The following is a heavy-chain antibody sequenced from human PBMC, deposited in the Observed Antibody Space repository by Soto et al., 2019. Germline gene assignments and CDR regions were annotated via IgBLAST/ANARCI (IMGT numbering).Heavy chain of an antibody. CDR2: ISRSSSTI. V-gene: IGHV3-48*01. CDR3: ARDTPRKITIGCFSSTCCEDAIDY. D-gene: IGHD2-2*03. Sequence: EVQLVESGGGLVQPGGSLRLSCAASGFTFSSYSMNWVRQAPGKGLEWFSYISRSSSTIYYDDSVKGRCTIYRDNAKNSLYLQMNSLRAEDTDVYYCARDTPRKITIGCFSSTCCEDAIDYWGQGTLVTVAS. J-gene: IGHJ4*02. CDR1: GFTFSSYS.